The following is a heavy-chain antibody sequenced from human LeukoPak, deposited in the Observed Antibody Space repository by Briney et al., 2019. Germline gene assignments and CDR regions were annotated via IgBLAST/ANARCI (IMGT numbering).Heavy chain of an antibody. J-gene: IGHJ3*02. V-gene: IGHV1-18*01. D-gene: IGHD3-22*01. CDR2: ISAYNGNT. CDR3: ARNYYDSSGYSIVAAFDI. CDR1: GYTFTSYG. Sequence: ASVKVSCKASGYTFTSYGISWVRQAPGQGLEWMGWISAYNGNTNYAQKFQGRVTITADESTSTAYMELSSLRSEDTAVYYCARNYYDSSGYSIVAAFDIWGQGTMVTVSS.